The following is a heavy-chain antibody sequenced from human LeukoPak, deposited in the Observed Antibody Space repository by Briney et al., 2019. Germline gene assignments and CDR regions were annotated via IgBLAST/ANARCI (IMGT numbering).Heavy chain of an antibody. V-gene: IGHV4-34*01. D-gene: IGHD6-13*01. CDR1: GGSFSGYY. Sequence: PSETLSLTCAVSGGSFSGYYWSWIRQPPGKGLEWIGEINHSGSTNYNPSLKSRVTISVDTSKNQFSLKLSSVTAADTAVYYCARGGKGGSSSWYRSFDYWGQGTLVTVSS. J-gene: IGHJ4*02. CDR3: ARGGKGGSSSWYRSFDY. CDR2: INHSGST.